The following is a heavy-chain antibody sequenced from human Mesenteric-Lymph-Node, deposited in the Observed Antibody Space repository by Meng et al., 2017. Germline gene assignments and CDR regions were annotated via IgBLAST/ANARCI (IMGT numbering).Heavy chain of an antibody. V-gene: IGHV3-64*01. CDR3: AKGAGITMVRGVIIRFDY. Sequence: GESLKISCAASGFTFSSYTMHWVRQAPGKGLEYVSAISNSGGSTYYGNSVKGRFTISRDNSKNTLYLQMNSLRAEDTAVYYCAKGAGITMVRGVIIRFDYWGQGTLVTVSS. CDR2: ISNSGGST. CDR1: GFTFSSYT. D-gene: IGHD3-10*01. J-gene: IGHJ4*02.